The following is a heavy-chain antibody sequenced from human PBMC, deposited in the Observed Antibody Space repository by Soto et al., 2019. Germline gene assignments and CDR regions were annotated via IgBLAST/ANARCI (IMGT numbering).Heavy chain of an antibody. D-gene: IGHD5-12*01. J-gene: IGHJ1*01. Sequence: EVQVLESGGGLVQPGGSLRLSCAASGFTIRNYAMSWVRQAPGKALEWVAGISGTTDRTYYRDSVEGRFTIFKDTSKNTLYLEMNSLRAEVTALYRCEGSWTWGQGTLVTVSS. CDR1: GFTIRNYA. CDR3: EGSWT. V-gene: IGHV3-23*02. CDR2: ISGTTDRT.